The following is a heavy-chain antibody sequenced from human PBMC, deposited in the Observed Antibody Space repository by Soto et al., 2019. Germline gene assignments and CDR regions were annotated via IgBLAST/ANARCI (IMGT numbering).Heavy chain of an antibody. D-gene: IGHD3-10*01. CDR3: ARGRATMVVDY. Sequence: QVQLQESGPGLVNPSETLSLTCTVSGGSIRGYYWSWIRQPPGKGLEWIGYLYHSGSTNYNPSLKSRVTISLDTSKNQFSLKLSSVTAADTAVYYCARGRATMVVDYWGQGTLVTVSS. V-gene: IGHV4-59*01. J-gene: IGHJ4*02. CDR1: GGSIRGYY. CDR2: LYHSGST.